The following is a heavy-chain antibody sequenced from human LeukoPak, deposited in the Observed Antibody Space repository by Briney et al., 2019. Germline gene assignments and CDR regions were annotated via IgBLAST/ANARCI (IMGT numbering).Heavy chain of an antibody. J-gene: IGHJ1*01. V-gene: IGHV4-59*12. CDR1: GGSISSYY. Sequence: SETLSLTCTVSGGSISSYYWSWIRQPPGKGLEWIGEIYHSGSTNYNPSLKSRVTISVDKSKNQFSLKLSSVTAADTAVYYCARAGEREWELPPLWGQGTLVIVSS. CDR3: ARAGEREWELPPL. D-gene: IGHD1-26*01. CDR2: IYHSGST.